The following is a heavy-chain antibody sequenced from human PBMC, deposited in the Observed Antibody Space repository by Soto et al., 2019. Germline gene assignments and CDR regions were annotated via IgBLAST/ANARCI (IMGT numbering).Heavy chain of an antibody. CDR3: VRVLKSIGWDNDVFDI. CDR1: GFSLSVYW. V-gene: IGHV3-74*01. D-gene: IGHD6-19*01. Sequence: GGSLRLSCAASGFSLSVYWMHWVRQAPGKGLAWVSRIDTYGSATKYADSVEGRFSISKDNAENTLYLQMNNLRADDTAVYYCVRVLKSIGWDNDVFDIWGQGTMVTV. J-gene: IGHJ3*02. CDR2: IDTYGSAT.